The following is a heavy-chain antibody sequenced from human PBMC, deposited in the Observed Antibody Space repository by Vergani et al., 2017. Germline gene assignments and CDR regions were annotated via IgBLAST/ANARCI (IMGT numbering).Heavy chain of an antibody. V-gene: IGHV4-61*02. J-gene: IGHJ4*02. CDR2: IYTSGST. Sequence: QLQLQESGPGLVKPSETLSLTCTVSGGSISSSSYYWGWIRQPAGKGLEWIGRIYTSGSTNYNPSLKSRVTMSVDTSKNQFSLKLSSMTAADTAVYYCARGRYSSGWYFDYWGQGTLVTVSS. D-gene: IGHD6-19*01. CDR1: GGSISSSSYY. CDR3: ARGRYSSGWYFDY.